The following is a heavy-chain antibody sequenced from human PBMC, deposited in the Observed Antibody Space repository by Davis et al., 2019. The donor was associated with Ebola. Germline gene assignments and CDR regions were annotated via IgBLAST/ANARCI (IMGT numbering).Heavy chain of an antibody. CDR1: GFTFSSYA. Sequence: GESLKISCAASGFTFSSYAMHWVRQAPGKGLEWVAVISFDGSNKYYEDSVKGRFTISRDNSENTLFLQMNSLRPEDTAVYYCAKDQRWDYYGSGHYYYAMNVWGKGTTVTVSS. V-gene: IGHV3-30*04. D-gene: IGHD3-10*01. J-gene: IGHJ6*04. CDR3: AKDQRWDYYGSGHYYYAMNV. CDR2: ISFDGSNK.